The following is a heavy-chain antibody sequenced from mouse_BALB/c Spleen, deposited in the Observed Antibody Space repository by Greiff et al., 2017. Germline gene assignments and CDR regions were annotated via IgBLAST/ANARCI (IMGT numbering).Heavy chain of an antibody. CDR2: IYPSDSYT. CDR3: TRRVDGNFYFDY. D-gene: IGHD2-1*01. V-gene: IGHV1-69*02. Sequence: VQLQQPGAELVRPGASVKLSCKASGYTFTSYWINWVKQRPGQGLEWIGNIYPSDSYTNYNQKFKDKATLTVDKSSSTAYMQLSSPTSEDSAVYYCTRRVDGNFYFDYWGQGTTLTVSS. J-gene: IGHJ2*01. CDR1: GYTFTSYW.